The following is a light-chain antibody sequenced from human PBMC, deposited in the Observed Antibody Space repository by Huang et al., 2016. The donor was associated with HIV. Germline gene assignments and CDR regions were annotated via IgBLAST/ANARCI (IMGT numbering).Light chain of an antibody. J-gene: IGKJ1*01. CDR2: WAS. V-gene: IGKV4-1*01. CDR3: QQYYTTPRT. CDR1: QSVLYSSNNENS. Sequence: DIVMTQSPDSLAVSLGERATINCKSSQSVLYSSNNENSLAWYQQKPGQPPKLLIYWASTRESGVPDRFSGSGSGTDFTLTISSLQAEDVAVYYCQQYYTTPRTFGQGTKVEIK.